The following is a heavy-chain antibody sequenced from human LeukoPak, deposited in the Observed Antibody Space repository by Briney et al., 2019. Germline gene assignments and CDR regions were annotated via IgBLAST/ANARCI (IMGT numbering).Heavy chain of an antibody. D-gene: IGHD1-26*01. CDR1: GDSISSPYY. J-gene: IGHJ4*02. V-gene: IGHV4-38-2*02. CDR2: LHQKRTT. Sequence: SETLSLTCSVSGDSISSPYYWAWIRQSPERGLEWIASLHQKRTTFLNPSLKSRVPVQRDTSKEHVSLNAISVTAADAAVYYCERASFDDGSFGYWGQGILVTVSS. CDR3: ERASFDDGSFGY.